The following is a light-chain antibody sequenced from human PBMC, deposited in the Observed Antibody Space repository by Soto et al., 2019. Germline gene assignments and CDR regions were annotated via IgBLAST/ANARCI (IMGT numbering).Light chain of an antibody. CDR2: GAS. V-gene: IGKV3-20*01. Sequence: EIVLTQSPGTLSSSPGERATLSCRASQSVRSSHLAWYQQKPGQAPRLLIYGASSRATGIPDRFSGSGSATDFTLTISRLEPEDFAVYHCQQYSSSPLTFGGGTKVDIK. J-gene: IGKJ4*01. CDR1: QSVRSSH. CDR3: QQYSSSPLT.